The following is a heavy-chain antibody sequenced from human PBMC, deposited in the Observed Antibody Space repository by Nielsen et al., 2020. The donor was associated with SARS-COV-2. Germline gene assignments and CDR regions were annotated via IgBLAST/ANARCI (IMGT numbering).Heavy chain of an antibody. V-gene: IGHV3-30-3*01. Sequence: SLKISCAASGFTFSSYAMHWVRQAPGKGLEWVAVISYDGSNKYYADSVKGRFTISRDNSKNTLYLQMNSLRAEDTAVYYCARALDSSSWYGWFDPWGQGTLVTVSS. CDR2: ISYDGSNK. D-gene: IGHD6-13*01. J-gene: IGHJ5*02. CDR3: ARALDSSSWYGWFDP. CDR1: GFTFSSYA.